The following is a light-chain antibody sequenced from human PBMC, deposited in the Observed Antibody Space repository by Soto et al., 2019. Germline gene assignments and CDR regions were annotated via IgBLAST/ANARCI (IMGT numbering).Light chain of an antibody. V-gene: IGLV2-14*01. J-gene: IGLJ1*01. CDR2: DVS. Sequence: QSAPTQPASVSESPGQSIHISCTGTSSDDRGYNYVSWYQQHPGKAPKVIIYDVSNRPSRVSSRFSGYKSGNTASLTISGLQAEDEADYYCSSYTTSSTHVFGTGTKVTVL. CDR3: SSYTTSSTHV. CDR1: SSDDRGYNY.